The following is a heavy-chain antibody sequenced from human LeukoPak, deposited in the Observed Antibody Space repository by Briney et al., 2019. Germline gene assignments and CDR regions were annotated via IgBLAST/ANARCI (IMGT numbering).Heavy chain of an antibody. D-gene: IGHD5-24*01. CDR3: AKEGRSLQTY. V-gene: IGHV3-7*03. J-gene: IGHJ4*02. CDR2: IKEDGTET. Sequence: GGSLRLSCAASGFTFSNFWMSWVRLAPGKGLEWVANIKEDGTETYYVDSVKGRFTISRDNAKNSLYLQMNSLRVEDTAVYYCAKEGRSLQTYWGQGTLVTVSS. CDR1: GFTFSNFW.